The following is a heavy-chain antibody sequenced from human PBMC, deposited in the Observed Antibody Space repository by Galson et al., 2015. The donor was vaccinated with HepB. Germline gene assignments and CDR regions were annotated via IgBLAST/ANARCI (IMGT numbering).Heavy chain of an antibody. CDR1: GGSVSSGTSY. J-gene: IGHJ6*04. D-gene: IGHD2-15*01. CDR3: ARIRRYCSGGRCSRPLDV. CDR2: IYYSGGT. V-gene: IGHV4-61*01. Sequence: ETLSLTCTVSGGSVSSGTSYWSWIRQPPRKGLEWIGYIYYSGGTNYNPSLKSRVTMSVDTSKNQFSLSLSSVTAADTAVYYCARIRRYCSGGRCSRPLDVWGKGTTVTVSS.